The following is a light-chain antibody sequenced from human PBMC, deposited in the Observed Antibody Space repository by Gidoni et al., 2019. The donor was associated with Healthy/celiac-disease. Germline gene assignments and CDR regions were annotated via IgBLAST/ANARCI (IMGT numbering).Light chain of an antibody. CDR1: NIGSKS. J-gene: IGLJ2*01. CDR2: DDS. CDR3: QVWDSSSDHVV. V-gene: IGLV3-21*02. Sequence: SYVLTQPPSVSVAPGQTARITCGGNNIGSKSVHWYQQKPGQAPVLVVYDDSHRPSGIPQRFSGSNSGNTATLTISRGEAGDEADYYCQVWDSSSDHVVFGGGTKMTVL.